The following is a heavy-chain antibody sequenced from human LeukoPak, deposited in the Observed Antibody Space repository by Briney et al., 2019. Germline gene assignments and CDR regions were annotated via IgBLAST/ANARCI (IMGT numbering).Heavy chain of an antibody. D-gene: IGHD3-22*01. J-gene: IGHJ1*01. CDR1: GFTFDDYG. CDR3: ARVSEPTMIVEYLQH. V-gene: IGHV3-20*04. CDR2: INWNGGST. Sequence: GGSLRLSCAASGFTFDDYGMSWVRQAPGKGLEWVSGINWNGGSTGYADSVKGRFTISRDNAKNSLYLQMNSLRAEDTASYYCARVSEPTMIVEYLQHWGQGTLVTLYS.